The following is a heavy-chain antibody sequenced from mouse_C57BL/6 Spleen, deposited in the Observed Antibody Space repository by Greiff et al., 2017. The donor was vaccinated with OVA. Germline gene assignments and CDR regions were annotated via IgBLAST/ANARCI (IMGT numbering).Heavy chain of an antibody. CDR3: ARSLDWDGAY. V-gene: IGHV1-55*01. J-gene: IGHJ3*01. Sequence: QVQLQQPGAELVKPGASVKMSCKASGYTFTSYWITWVKQRPGQGLEWIGDIYPGSGSTNYNEKFTSKATLTVDTSSSTAYRQLSSLTSEDSAVYCCARSLDWDGAYWGQGTLVTVSA. D-gene: IGHD4-1*01. CDR1: GYTFTSYW. CDR2: IYPGSGST.